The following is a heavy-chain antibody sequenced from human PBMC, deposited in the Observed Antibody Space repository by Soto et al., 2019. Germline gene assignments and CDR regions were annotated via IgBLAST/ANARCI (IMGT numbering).Heavy chain of an antibody. Sequence: SLRLSCAASGFTFSSYAMSCVRQAPGKGLEWVSAISDSGGGTYYADSVKGRFTISRDNSKNTLYLQMNSLRAEDTAVYYCAKNGILGYCSSSSCGLRYWGQGTLVTVSS. V-gene: IGHV3-23*01. D-gene: IGHD2-2*01. CDR3: AKNGILGYCSSSSCGLRY. CDR2: ISDSGGGT. CDR1: GFTFSSYA. J-gene: IGHJ4*02.